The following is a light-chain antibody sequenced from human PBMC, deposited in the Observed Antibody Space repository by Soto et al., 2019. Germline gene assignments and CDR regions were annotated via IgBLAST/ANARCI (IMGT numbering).Light chain of an antibody. J-gene: IGLJ1*01. CDR2: AVS. CDR3: TSYAGSNNYV. V-gene: IGLV2-8*01. CDR1: SSDVGGYNY. Sequence: QSALTQPPSASGSPGQSVTISCTGTSSDVGGYNYVSWYRQYPGKAPKLMIYAVSNRASGVPDRFSGSKSGNTASLTVSGLQAEDEADYYCTSYAGSNNYVFGTGTKVTVL.